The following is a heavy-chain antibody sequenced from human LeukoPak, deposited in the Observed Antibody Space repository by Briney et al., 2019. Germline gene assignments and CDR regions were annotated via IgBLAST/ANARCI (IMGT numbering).Heavy chain of an antibody. CDR2: ISSSSSYI. Sequence: GGSLRLSCAPSGFTFSSYSMNWVRQAPGKGLEWVSSISSSSSYIYYADSVKGRFTISRDNAKNSLYLQMNSLRAEDTAVYYCARGGRTVPAARGDYWGQGTLVTISS. CDR3: ARGGRTVPAARGDY. V-gene: IGHV3-21*01. CDR1: GFTFSSYS. D-gene: IGHD2-2*01. J-gene: IGHJ4*02.